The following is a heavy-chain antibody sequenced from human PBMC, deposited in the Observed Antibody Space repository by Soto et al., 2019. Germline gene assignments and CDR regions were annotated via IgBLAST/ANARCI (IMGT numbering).Heavy chain of an antibody. CDR2: IYYSGNT. Sequence: QLQLQESGPGLVKPSETLSLTCTVSGGSISSRGYYWGWIRQSPGKGLEWIGTIYYSGNTYYNPSLKCRVSISVDTSKNQFSLKLSSLTAADTAVYYCARGDGSSSSTFDSWGQGTLVTASS. CDR1: GGSISSRGYY. CDR3: ARGDGSSSSTFDS. D-gene: IGHD6-6*01. V-gene: IGHV4-39*01. J-gene: IGHJ4*02.